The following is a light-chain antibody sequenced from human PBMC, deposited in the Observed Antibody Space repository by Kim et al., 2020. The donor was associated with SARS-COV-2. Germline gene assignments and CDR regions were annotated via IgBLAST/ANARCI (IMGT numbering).Light chain of an antibody. CDR3: AAWDASLSARL. CDR1: DSNIANTY. V-gene: IGLV1-47*02. J-gene: IGLJ2*01. Sequence: QSVLTQPPSLSGPPGQSVTISCSGGDSNIANTYVYWYQQLPGAAPKLLIYGNTQRPSGVPDRFSGSKSGTSASLAINELRPEDEADYYCAAWDASLSARLFGGGTQLTVL. CDR2: GNT.